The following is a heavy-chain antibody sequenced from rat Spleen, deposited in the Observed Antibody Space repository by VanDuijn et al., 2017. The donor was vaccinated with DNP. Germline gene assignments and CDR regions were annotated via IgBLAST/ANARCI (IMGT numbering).Heavy chain of an antibody. V-gene: IGHV2-8*01. CDR1: GFSLITYS. J-gene: IGHJ2*01. D-gene: IGHD1-11*01. Sequence: QVQLTESGPGLVQPSETLSLTCTVSGFSLITYSVYWIRQPAGKGLEWMGRMRYNGETSYNSALKSRLSISRDTSTNQEFLKMNSLQTDDTGTYYCTRDSLGGFDYWGQGVMVTVSS. CDR3: TRDSLGGFDY. CDR2: MRYNGET.